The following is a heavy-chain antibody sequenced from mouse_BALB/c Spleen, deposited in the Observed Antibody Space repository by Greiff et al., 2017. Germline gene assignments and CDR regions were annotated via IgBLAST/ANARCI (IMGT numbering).Heavy chain of an antibody. CDR1: GYTFTSYW. D-gene: IGHD2-3*01. Sequence: VQLKQSGTVLARPGASVKMSCKASGYTFTSYWMHWVKQRPGQGLEWIGAIYPGNSDTSYNQKFKGKAKLTAVTSTSTAYMELSSLTNEDSAVYYCTRSGYDGYSFMDYWGQGTSVTVSS. CDR2: IYPGNSDT. CDR3: TRSGYDGYSFMDY. V-gene: IGHV1-5*01. J-gene: IGHJ4*01.